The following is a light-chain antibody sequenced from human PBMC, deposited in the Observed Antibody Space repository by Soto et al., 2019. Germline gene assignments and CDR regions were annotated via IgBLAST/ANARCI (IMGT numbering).Light chain of an antibody. CDR2: DVT. J-gene: IGLJ3*02. CDR1: SSDVGRYNY. V-gene: IGLV2-14*01. Sequence: QSALTQPASVSGSPEQSITISCTGTSSDVGRYNYVSWYQQHPGKAPKLIIYDVTYRPSGVSDRFSGSKSGSTASLTISGLQAEDEADYYCSSYTGSSTSFGGGTKLTVL. CDR3: SSYTGSSTS.